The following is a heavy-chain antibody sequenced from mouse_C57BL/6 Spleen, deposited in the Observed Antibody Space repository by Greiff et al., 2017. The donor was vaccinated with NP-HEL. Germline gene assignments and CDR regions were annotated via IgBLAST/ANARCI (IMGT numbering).Heavy chain of an antibody. D-gene: IGHD2-1*01. Sequence: EVHLVESEGGLVQPGSSMKLSCTASGFTFSDYYMAWVRQVPEKGLEWVANINYDGSSTYYLDSLKSRFIISRDNAKNILYLQMSSLKSEDTATYYCARSYGNFPWFAYLGQGTLVTVSA. J-gene: IGHJ3*01. CDR2: INYDGSST. CDR1: GFTFSDYY. CDR3: ARSYGNFPWFAY. V-gene: IGHV5-16*01.